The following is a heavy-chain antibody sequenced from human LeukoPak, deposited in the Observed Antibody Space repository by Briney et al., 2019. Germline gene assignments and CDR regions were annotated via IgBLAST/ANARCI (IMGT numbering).Heavy chain of an antibody. J-gene: IGHJ3*02. Sequence: PGRSLRLSCAASGFTFSSYAMHWVRQAPGKGLEWVAVISYDGSNKYYADSVKGRFTISRDNSKNTLYLQMNSLRAEDTAVYYCARDTADIVAAFDIWGQGTMVTVSS. CDR2: ISYDGSNK. D-gene: IGHD5-12*01. V-gene: IGHV3-30-3*01. CDR1: GFTFSSYA. CDR3: ARDTADIVAAFDI.